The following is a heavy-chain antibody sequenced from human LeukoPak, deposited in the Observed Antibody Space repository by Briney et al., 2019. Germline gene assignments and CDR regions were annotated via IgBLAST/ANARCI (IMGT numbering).Heavy chain of an antibody. Sequence: GGSLRLSCAASGFSFSSYSMNWVRQAPGKGLEWVSSIGSSGSYIYYADSLTGRFTISRDNAKNSLYLQMNSLRAEDTAMYYCARRATTERGHSYGLDFWGQGTLVTVSS. V-gene: IGHV3-21*01. J-gene: IGHJ4*02. CDR1: GFSFSSYS. CDR2: IGSSGSYI. CDR3: ARRATTERGHSYGLDF. D-gene: IGHD5-18*01.